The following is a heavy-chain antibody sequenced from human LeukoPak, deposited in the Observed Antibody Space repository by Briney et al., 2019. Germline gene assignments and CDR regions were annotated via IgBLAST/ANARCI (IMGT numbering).Heavy chain of an antibody. CDR1: GYTFNNYW. D-gene: IGHD3-22*01. J-gene: IGHJ3*02. CDR3: ARPPWNYYDSSGYESPDAFDI. V-gene: IGHV5-51*01. Sequence: GESLKISCQASGYTFNNYWIAWVRQMPGKGLEWMGIIYPGDSDTRYSPSFQGQVTISADKSISTAYLQWSSLKASDTAMYYCARPPWNYYDSSGYESPDAFDIWGQGTMVTVSS. CDR2: IYPGDSDT.